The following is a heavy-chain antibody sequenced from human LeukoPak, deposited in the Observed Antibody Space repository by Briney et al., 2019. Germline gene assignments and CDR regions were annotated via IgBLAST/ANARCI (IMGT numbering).Heavy chain of an antibody. J-gene: IGHJ4*02. D-gene: IGHD7-27*01. Sequence: GGSLRLSCAASGFTVSDYYMTWVRQAPGKGLEWVSLIYRGGSTYYADSVQGRFTISRDNSKNTLYLQMNSLRAEDTAVYYCARDLWGHDYWGQGTLVTVSS. CDR3: ARDLWGHDY. CDR1: GFTVSDYY. CDR2: IYRGGST. V-gene: IGHV3-66*01.